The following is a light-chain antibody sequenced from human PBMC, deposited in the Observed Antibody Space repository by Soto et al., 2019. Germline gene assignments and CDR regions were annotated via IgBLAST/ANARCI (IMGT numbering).Light chain of an antibody. V-gene: IGKV3-15*01. J-gene: IGKJ4*01. CDR3: QQYNNWPPLT. Sequence: EIVMTQSPATLSVSPGERATLSCRASQSVSSNLAWYQQKPGQAPRLLIYGASTRATGIPARFSGSGSGTEFPLTISSLQSADFAVYYCQQYNNWPPLTFGGGTKVEIK. CDR1: QSVSSN. CDR2: GAS.